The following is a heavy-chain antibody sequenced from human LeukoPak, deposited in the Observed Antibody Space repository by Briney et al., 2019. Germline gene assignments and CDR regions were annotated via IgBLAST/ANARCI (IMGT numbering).Heavy chain of an antibody. CDR3: ARDGIDYGDYVPMSWFDP. D-gene: IGHD4-17*01. CDR1: GYTFTIYA. Sequence: GASVKVSCTASGYTFTIYAMHWVRQAPGQRLEWMGWTNAGNGNTKYSQKFQGRVTITRDTSASTAYMELSSLRSEDTAVYYCARDGIDYGDYVPMSWFDPWGQGTLVTVSS. CDR2: TNAGNGNT. V-gene: IGHV1-3*01. J-gene: IGHJ5*02.